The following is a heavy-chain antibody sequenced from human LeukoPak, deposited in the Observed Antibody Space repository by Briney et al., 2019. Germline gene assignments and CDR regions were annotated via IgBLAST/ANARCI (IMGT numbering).Heavy chain of an antibody. CDR3: ARVPDY. J-gene: IGHJ4*02. CDR1: GFTFSSYS. V-gene: IGHV3-53*01. CDR2: IYSGGNT. Sequence: GGSLRLSCAASGFTFSSYSMNWVRQAPGKGLEWVSVIYSGGNTYYADSVKGRFTISRDNSKNTLYLQMNSLRAEDTAVYYCARVPDYWGQGTLVTVSS.